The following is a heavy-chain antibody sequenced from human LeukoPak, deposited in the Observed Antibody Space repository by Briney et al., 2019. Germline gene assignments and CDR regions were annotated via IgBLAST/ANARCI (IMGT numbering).Heavy chain of an antibody. CDR1: GFTFSSYS. Sequence: GGSLRLSCAASGFTFSSYSMNWVRQAPGKGLEWVSSISSSSYIYYADSVKGRFTISRDNAKNSLYLQMNSLRAEDTAVYYCARDFNQLLLSGPWGQGTLVTVSS. D-gene: IGHD2-2*01. V-gene: IGHV3-21*01. CDR3: ARDFNQLLLSGP. J-gene: IGHJ5*02. CDR2: ISSSSYI.